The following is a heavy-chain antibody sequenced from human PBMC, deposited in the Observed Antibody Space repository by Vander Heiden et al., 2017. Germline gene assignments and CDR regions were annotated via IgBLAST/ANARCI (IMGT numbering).Heavy chain of an antibody. Sequence: QLQLVVSVRGVVQPGTALRLYCAGSGLPFSSYGMRWVRQAPGKGLEWVAVICYDGTKKYYADSVKGRFTISRDTSNNTLYLQMNSLRADDTAVYYCARQVGPIGGGFDYWGQGTLVTVS. CDR1: GLPFSSYG. D-gene: IGHD1-26*01. V-gene: IGHV3-33*01. CDR3: ARQVGPIGGGFDY. CDR2: ICYDGTKK. J-gene: IGHJ4*02.